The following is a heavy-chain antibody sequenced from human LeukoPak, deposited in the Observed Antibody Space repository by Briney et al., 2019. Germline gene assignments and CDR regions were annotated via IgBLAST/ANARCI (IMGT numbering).Heavy chain of an antibody. CDR1: GYTFNNYG. CDR2: TRAYNGNT. V-gene: IGHV1-18*01. CDR3: ARDSRSTTVAGGPDY. J-gene: IGHJ4*02. D-gene: IGHD6-19*01. Sequence: GASVKVFCKASGYTFNNYGISWVRQAPGQGLEWMGWTRAYNGNTNYAQKLQGRVTMTTDTSTSTAYMELRSLISDDTGLYYCARDSRSTTVAGGPDYWGQGTLVTVSS.